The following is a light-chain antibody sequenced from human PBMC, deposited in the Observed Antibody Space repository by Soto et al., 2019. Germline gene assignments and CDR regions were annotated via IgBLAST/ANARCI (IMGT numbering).Light chain of an antibody. CDR1: QSVLYSTNNKNY. Sequence: DIVMTQSPYSLAVSLGERATINCKSSQSVLYSTNNKNYLAWYQQKPGQPPKLLIYWATTRESGVPDRFSGSGSGTDFTLTISSLRAEDVAVYYCQQYYITPLTFGGGTKV. CDR2: WAT. V-gene: IGKV4-1*01. J-gene: IGKJ4*01. CDR3: QQYYITPLT.